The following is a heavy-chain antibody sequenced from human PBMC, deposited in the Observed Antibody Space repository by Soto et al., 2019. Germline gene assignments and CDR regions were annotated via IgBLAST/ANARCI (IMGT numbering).Heavy chain of an antibody. V-gene: IGHV3-7*05. Sequence: PGGSLRLSCAASGFTFGNYWVTWVRQAPGKGQEWVANIKGDGSAKSYLDSVRGRFTVSRDNAENSLFLQMNILRAEDTALYYCARDVSPGSSGYYLDLLDIWGQGTMVTVSS. CDR3: ARDVSPGSSGYYLDLLDI. J-gene: IGHJ3*02. CDR1: GFTFGNYW. D-gene: IGHD6-25*01. CDR2: IKGDGSAK.